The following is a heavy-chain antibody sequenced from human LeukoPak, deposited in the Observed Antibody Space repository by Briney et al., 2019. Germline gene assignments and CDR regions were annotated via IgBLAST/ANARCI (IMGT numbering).Heavy chain of an antibody. CDR1: GFTFSSYA. CDR3: ARVGIVVVPAAIPGTFDI. J-gene: IGHJ3*02. V-gene: IGHV3-23*01. D-gene: IGHD2-2*02. Sequence: ESLRLSCAASGFTFSSYAMSWVRPAPGKGLEWVSAISGSGGSTYYADSVKGRFTISRDNSKNTLYLQMNSLRAEDTAVYYCARVGIVVVPAAIPGTFDIWGQGTMVTVSS. CDR2: ISGSGGST.